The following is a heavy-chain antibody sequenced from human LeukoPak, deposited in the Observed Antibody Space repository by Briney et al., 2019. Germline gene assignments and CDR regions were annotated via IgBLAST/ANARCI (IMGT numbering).Heavy chain of an antibody. J-gene: IGHJ4*02. CDR2: ISYDGSNK. D-gene: IGHD3-10*01. Sequence: GGSLRLSCAASGFTFSSYGMHWVRQAPGKGLEWVAVISYDGSNKYYADSVKGRFTISRDNSKNTLYLQMNSLRAEDTAVYYCAKDDTVFVRGVIRFDYWGQGTLVTVSS. V-gene: IGHV3-30*18. CDR3: AKDDTVFVRGVIRFDY. CDR1: GFTFSSYG.